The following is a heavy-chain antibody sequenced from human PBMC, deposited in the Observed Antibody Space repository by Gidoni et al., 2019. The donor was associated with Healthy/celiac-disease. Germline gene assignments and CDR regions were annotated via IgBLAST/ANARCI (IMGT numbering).Heavy chain of an antibody. CDR2: ISGSGGST. D-gene: IGHD4-17*01. V-gene: IGHV3-23*01. CDR3: AKAKRRGTTVTTNLDY. Sequence: EVQLLESGGGLVQPGGSLRLSCAASGFTFSSYAMSWVRQAPGKGLGWVSAISGSGGSTYYADSVKGRFTISRDNSKNTLYLQMNSLRAEDTAVYYCAKAKRRGTTVTTNLDYWGQGTLVTVSS. CDR1: GFTFSSYA. J-gene: IGHJ4*02.